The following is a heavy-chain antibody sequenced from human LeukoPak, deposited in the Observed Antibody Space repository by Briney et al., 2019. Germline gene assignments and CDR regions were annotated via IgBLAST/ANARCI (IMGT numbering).Heavy chain of an antibody. Sequence: EASVTVSCKASGYTFTSYGISWVRQAPGQGLEWMGWISAYNGNTNYAQKLQGRVTMTTDTSTSTAYMELRSLRSDDTAVYYCARARYYDSGGYYTRDFDYWGQGTLVTVSS. D-gene: IGHD3-22*01. CDR2: ISAYNGNT. CDR3: ARARYYDSGGYYTRDFDY. CDR1: GYTFTSYG. V-gene: IGHV1-18*01. J-gene: IGHJ4*02.